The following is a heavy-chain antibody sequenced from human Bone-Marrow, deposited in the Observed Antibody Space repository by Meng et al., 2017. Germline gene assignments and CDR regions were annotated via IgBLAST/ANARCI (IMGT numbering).Heavy chain of an antibody. CDR1: GFTFSSYA. D-gene: IGHD3-22*01. CDR3: AKVHIPLYYYDSSGYCLDY. CDR2: ISGSGGST. Sequence: GESLKISCAASGFTFSSYAMSWVRQAPGKGLEWVSAISGSGGSTYYADSVKGRFTISRDNSKNTLYLQMNSLRAEDTAVYYCAKVHIPLYYYDSSGYCLDYWARG. J-gene: IGHJ4*02. V-gene: IGHV3-23*01.